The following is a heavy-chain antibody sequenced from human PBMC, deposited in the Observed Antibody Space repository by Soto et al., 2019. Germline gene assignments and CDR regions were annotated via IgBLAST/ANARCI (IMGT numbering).Heavy chain of an antibody. CDR2: ISYSGVST. V-gene: IGHV3-23*01. J-gene: IGHJ5*02. Sequence: PGGSLRLSCAASGFTFSSYAMTWVRQAPGKGLEWVSAISYSGVSTYYADSVKGRFTISRDSSENTLSLQMNSLRADDTAVYYCARGYCSGGTCYSGWFDPWGQGTLVTVSS. CDR1: GFTFSSYA. D-gene: IGHD2-15*01. CDR3: ARGYCSGGTCYSGWFDP.